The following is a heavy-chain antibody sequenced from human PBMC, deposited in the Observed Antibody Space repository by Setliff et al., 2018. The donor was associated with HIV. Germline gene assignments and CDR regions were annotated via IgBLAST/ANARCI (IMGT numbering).Heavy chain of an antibody. CDR3: ARGRDFDY. CDR2: IDHSETT. J-gene: IGHJ4*02. V-gene: IGHV4-59*11. CDR1: GGSINGHS. Sequence: SETLSLTCTVSGGSINGHSWSWIRQPTGKVLEWIGYIDHSETTNYNPSLKSRLTISIDTSKTQFSLNLSSVTAADTAVYYCARGRDFDYWGQGTLVTVSS.